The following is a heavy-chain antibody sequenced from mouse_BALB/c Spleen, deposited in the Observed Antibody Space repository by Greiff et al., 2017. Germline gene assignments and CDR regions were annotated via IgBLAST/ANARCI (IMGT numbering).Heavy chain of an antibody. Sequence: EVKLMESGPGLVKPSQSLSLTCTVTGYSITSDYAWNWIRQFPGNKLEWMGYISYSGSTSYNPSLKSRISITRDTSKNQFFLQLNSVTTEDTATYYCARGGYYDYWYFDVWGAGTTVTVSS. CDR1: GYSITSDYA. CDR3: ARGGYYDYWYFDV. D-gene: IGHD2-3*01. V-gene: IGHV3-2*02. CDR2: ISYSGST. J-gene: IGHJ1*01.